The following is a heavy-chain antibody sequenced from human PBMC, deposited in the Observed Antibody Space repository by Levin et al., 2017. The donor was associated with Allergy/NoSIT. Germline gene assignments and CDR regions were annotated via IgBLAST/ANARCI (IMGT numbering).Heavy chain of an antibody. CDR2: ISTNTGNP. CDR3: ARGVAGRKYNWFDP. J-gene: IGHJ5*02. V-gene: IGHV7-4-1*02. Sequence: GESLKISCKASGYTFTNYAMNWVRQAPGQGPEWMGWISTNTGNPTYAQGFTGRFVFSLDTSVSTAYLQISSLKAEDTAVYYCARGVAGRKYNWFDPWGQGNLVTVSS. CDR1: GYTFTNYA. D-gene: IGHD6-6*01.